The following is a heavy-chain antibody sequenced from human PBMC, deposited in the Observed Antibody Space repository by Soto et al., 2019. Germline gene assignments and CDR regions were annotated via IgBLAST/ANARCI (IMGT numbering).Heavy chain of an antibody. CDR3: TTDSARAAIDNYGMDV. CDR1: GFTFSNAW. Sequence: GGSLRLSCAAAGFTFSNAWISWVRKAPGKGLEWVGRIKSKTDGGTTDCAAPVKGRFTISRDDSKDTLFLQMNSLKTEDTAVYYCTTDSARAAIDNYGMDVWGQGTTVTVSS. V-gene: IGHV3-15*07. D-gene: IGHD2-2*01. CDR2: IKSKTDGGTT. J-gene: IGHJ6*02.